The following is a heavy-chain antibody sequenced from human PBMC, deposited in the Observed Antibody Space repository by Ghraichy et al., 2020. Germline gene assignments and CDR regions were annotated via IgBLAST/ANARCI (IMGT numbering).Heavy chain of an antibody. CDR2: IYYSGST. V-gene: IGHV4-59*01. J-gene: IGHJ6*02. Sequence: SETLSLTCTVSGGSISSYYWSWIRQPPGKGLEWIGYIYYSGSTNYNPSLKSRVTISVDTSKNQFSLKLSSVTAADTAVYYCAREIKSIAAPDYYYGMDVWGQGTTVTVSS. CDR3: AREIKSIAAPDYYYGMDV. CDR1: GGSISSYY. D-gene: IGHD6-25*01.